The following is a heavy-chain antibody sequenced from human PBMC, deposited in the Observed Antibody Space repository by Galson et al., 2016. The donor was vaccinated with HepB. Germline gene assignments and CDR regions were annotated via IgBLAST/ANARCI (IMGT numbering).Heavy chain of an antibody. D-gene: IGHD3-3*01. J-gene: IGHJ2*01. CDR3: ARGKIFGVVRPYFDL. CDR2: IWYDGSNK. Sequence: SLRLSCAASGLTFSSYGMHWVRQAPGKGLEWVAVIWYDGSNKYYADSVKGRFTISRDNSKNTLYLQMNSLRAEDTAVYYCARGKIFGVVRPYFDLWGRGTLVTVSS. V-gene: IGHV3-33*01. CDR1: GLTFSSYG.